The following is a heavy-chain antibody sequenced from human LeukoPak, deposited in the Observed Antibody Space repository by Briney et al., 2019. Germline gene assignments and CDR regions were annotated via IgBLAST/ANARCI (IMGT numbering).Heavy chain of an antibody. CDR3: AKVSAYYYASGFDS. D-gene: IGHD3-10*01. V-gene: IGHV3-30*18. CDR2: ISYDGSNK. CDR1: GFTFSSYG. Sequence: GRSLRLSCAASGFTFSSYGMHWVRQAPGKGLEWVAVISYDGSNKYYADSVKGRFTISRDNSQNTLYLQMNSLRPEETAVYYCAKVSAYYYASGFDSWGQGTLVTVSS. J-gene: IGHJ4*02.